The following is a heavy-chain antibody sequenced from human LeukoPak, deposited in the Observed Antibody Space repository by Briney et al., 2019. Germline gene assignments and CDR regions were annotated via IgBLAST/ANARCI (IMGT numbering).Heavy chain of an antibody. V-gene: IGHV1-2*02. D-gene: IGHD3-9*01. CDR3: ARVLHYDILTGYYTWFDP. Sequence: ASVKVSCKASGYTFTGYYMHWVRQAPGQGLEWMGWINPNSGGTNYAQKFQGRVTTTRDTSISTAYMELSRLRSDDTAVYYCARVLHYDILTGYYTWFDPWGQGTLVTVSS. CDR1: GYTFTGYY. CDR2: INPNSGGT. J-gene: IGHJ5*02.